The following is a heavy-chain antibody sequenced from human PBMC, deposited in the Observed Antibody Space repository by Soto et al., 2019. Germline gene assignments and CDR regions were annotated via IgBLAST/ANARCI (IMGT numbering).Heavy chain of an antibody. J-gene: IGHJ4*02. CDR2: IIPIFGTA. CDR3: ASSSSTKTLGGPYYFDY. D-gene: IGHD6-13*01. Sequence: QVQLVQSGAEVKKPGSSVKVSCKASGGTFSSYAISWVRQAPGQGLEWMGGIIPIFGTANYAQKFQGRGRITPDESTSTAYMELSSLRSEDTAVYYCASSSSTKTLGGPYYFDYWGQGTLVTVSS. CDR1: GGTFSSYA. V-gene: IGHV1-69*01.